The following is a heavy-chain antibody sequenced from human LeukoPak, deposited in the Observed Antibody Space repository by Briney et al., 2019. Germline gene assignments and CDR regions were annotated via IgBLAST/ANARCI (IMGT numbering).Heavy chain of an antibody. CDR3: ASNPPRTGDLNS. V-gene: IGHV1-8*01. Sequence: VASVKVSCKTSGYTFTNYDINWVRQATGQGLEWLGWMSPNSGNTGYAQKFQGRVTMTRDTSINTAYMELSSLRSEDTAVYYCASNPPRTGDLNSWGQGALVTVSS. J-gene: IGHJ4*02. CDR2: MSPNSGNT. D-gene: IGHD7-27*01. CDR1: GYTFTNYD.